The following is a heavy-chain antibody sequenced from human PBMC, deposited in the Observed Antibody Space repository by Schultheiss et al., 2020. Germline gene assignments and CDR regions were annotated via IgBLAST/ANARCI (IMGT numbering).Heavy chain of an antibody. CDR1: GFTFSSYA. J-gene: IGHJ4*02. Sequence: GGSLRLSCAASGFTFSSYAMHWVRQAPGKGLEWVAVISYDGSNKYYADSVKGRFTISRDNSKNTLYLQMNSLRAEDTAVYYCAKGNYYDSSGYVEYFDYWGQGTLVTVSS. V-gene: IGHV3-30*04. CDR3: AKGNYYDSSGYVEYFDY. D-gene: IGHD3-22*01. CDR2: ISYDGSNK.